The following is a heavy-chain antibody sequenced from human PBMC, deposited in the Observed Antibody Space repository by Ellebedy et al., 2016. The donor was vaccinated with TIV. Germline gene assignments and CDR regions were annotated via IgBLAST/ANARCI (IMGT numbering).Heavy chain of an antibody. Sequence: GGSLRPSXRASGSASGFTFKNFGVHWVRQAPGKGLAWVAVISYDGSKKYYGDSVKGRFTISRDNSKNTLSLQMNSLSPEDTAVYYCAKDLWASSSRRGYDAFGIWGQGTKVTVSS. D-gene: IGHD6-13*01. V-gene: IGHV3-30*18. CDR2: ISYDGSKK. CDR1: GFTFKNFG. CDR3: AKDLWASSSRRGYDAFGI. J-gene: IGHJ3*02.